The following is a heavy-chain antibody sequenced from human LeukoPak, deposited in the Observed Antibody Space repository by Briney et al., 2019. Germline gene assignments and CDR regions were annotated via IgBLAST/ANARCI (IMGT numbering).Heavy chain of an antibody. CDR1: GFTFSSYW. V-gene: IGHV3-23*01. J-gene: IGHJ4*02. CDR3: AKHRRSTLVTAYFDS. Sequence: GGSLRLSCAASGFTFSSYWMSWVRQAPGKGLEWVSSISSRGDDTSYADSVKGRFTISRDNSKNTLYLQLNSLRVGDAAIYYCAKHRRSTLVTAYFDSWGQGTLVTVSS. CDR2: ISSRGDDT. D-gene: IGHD2-21*02.